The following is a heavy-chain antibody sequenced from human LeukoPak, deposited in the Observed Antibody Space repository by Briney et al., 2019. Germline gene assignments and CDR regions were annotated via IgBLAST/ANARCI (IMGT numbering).Heavy chain of an antibody. D-gene: IGHD6-6*01. CDR2: IYPYSGDT. Sequence: ASVKVSCKASGYTFTGYYIHWVRQAPGQGLEWLGWIYPYSGDTNYAQNFQGRVTMTRDTSISTAYMELSSLKSDDTAVYYCARDRNSGSSLDIWGQGTMLTVSS. V-gene: IGHV1-2*02. J-gene: IGHJ3*02. CDR3: ARDRNSGSSLDI. CDR1: GYTFTGYY.